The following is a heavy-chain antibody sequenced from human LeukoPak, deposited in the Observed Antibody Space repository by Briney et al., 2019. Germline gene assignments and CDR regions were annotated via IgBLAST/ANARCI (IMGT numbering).Heavy chain of an antibody. D-gene: IGHD6-13*01. CDR2: IYPGDSDT. Sequence: GESLKISFKGSGYRFSSYWIGWVRPMPGKGLEWMGIIYPGDSDTRYSPSFQGQVTISADKSISTAHLQWSSLKASDTAIYYCARRVFSSSWYYFDFWGQGTLVTVSS. CDR3: ARRVFSSSWYYFDF. J-gene: IGHJ4*02. V-gene: IGHV5-51*01. CDR1: GYRFSSYW.